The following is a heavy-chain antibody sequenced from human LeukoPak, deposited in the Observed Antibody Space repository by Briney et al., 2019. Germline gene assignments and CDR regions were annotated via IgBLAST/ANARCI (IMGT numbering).Heavy chain of an antibody. CDR1: GFTFTSYA. CDR2: IGGSANNT. Sequence: GGSLRLSCAASGFTFTSYAMNWVRQAPGKGLEWVSAIGGSANNTYYADSVKGRFTISRDNSKNTLYMQMTSLRAEDTAIYYCVIDSFDYWGQGTLVTVSS. D-gene: IGHD3-22*01. CDR3: VIDSFDY. V-gene: IGHV3-23*01. J-gene: IGHJ4*02.